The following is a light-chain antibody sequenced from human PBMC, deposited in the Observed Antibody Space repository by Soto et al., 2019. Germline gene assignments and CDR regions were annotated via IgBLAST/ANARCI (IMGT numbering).Light chain of an antibody. Sequence: DIQMTQSPSSLSASVGDRVTITCRASQSITNFLNWYQQKPGKAPKLLIYAASSLQSGVPSRFSGSGSGTDFTLTFSSLQPEDFATYYCQQTYSTPQTFGQGTKLEIK. CDR2: AAS. CDR1: QSITNF. V-gene: IGKV1-39*01. J-gene: IGKJ2*01. CDR3: QQTYSTPQT.